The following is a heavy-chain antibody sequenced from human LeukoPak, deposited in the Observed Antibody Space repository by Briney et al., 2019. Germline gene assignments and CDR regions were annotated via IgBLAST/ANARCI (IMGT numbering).Heavy chain of an antibody. D-gene: IGHD2-15*01. J-gene: IGHJ4*02. CDR1: GFTFSDYY. V-gene: IGHV3-11*01. CDR2: ITSSGRTI. Sequence: GGSLSLSCAAYGFTFSDYYMSWIRTAPGKGLEGVSYITSSGRTIYYADSVKGRFTISRDNAKNSVYLQMNSLRADDTAVYYCSRGPYPVAAVSYFFDYWGQGTLVTVSS. CDR3: SRGPYPVAAVSYFFDY.